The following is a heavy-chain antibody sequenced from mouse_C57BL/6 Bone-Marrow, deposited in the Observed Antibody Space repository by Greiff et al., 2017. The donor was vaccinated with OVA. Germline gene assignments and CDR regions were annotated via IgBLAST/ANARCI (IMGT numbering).Heavy chain of an antibody. CDR2: IYWDDDK. D-gene: IGHD1-1*01. V-gene: IGHV8-12*01. Sequence: QVTLKESGPGILQSSQTLSLTCSFSGFSLSTSGMGVSWIRQPSGKGLEWLAHIYWDDDKRYNPSLKRRLTISKDTSRNQVFLKITSVDTADTATYYCARSEDYGSSYVYFDVWGTGTTVTVSS. J-gene: IGHJ1*03. CDR1: GFSLSTSGMG. CDR3: ARSEDYGSSYVYFDV.